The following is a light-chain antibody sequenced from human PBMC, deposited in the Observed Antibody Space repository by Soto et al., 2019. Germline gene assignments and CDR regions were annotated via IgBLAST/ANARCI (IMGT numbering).Light chain of an antibody. CDR2: KAS. J-gene: IGKJ1*01. CDR1: QTISSW. CDR3: QLYASYLEE. V-gene: IGKV1-5*03. Sequence: DIQMTQSPSTLSGSLGDRVTITCRASQTISSWLAWYQQKPGTAPKLLIYKASTLKSGVPSRFSGSGYGTELAVTLGGKQCNGFPTHSIQLYASYLEEFRHGTKVDIK.